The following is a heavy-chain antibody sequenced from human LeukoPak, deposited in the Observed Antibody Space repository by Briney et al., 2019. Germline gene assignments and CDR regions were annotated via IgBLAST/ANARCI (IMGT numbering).Heavy chain of an antibody. D-gene: IGHD4-23*01. CDR2: INTNTGNP. Sequence: GASVKVSCKASGYTLTNYVMNWVRQAPGQGLEWMGWINTNTGNPTYAQGFTGRFVFSLDTSVSTAYLQISSLKAEDTAVYYCANFYRGNSYDASDIWGQGTMVTVSS. CDR3: ANFYRGNSYDASDI. J-gene: IGHJ3*02. V-gene: IGHV7-4-1*02. CDR1: GYTLTNYV.